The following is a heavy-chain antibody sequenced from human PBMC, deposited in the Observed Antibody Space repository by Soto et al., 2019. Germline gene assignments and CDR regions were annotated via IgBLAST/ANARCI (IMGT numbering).Heavy chain of an antibody. CDR1: GFTFSNYA. CDR2: ISGSDGGT. Sequence: GGSLRLSCAASGFTFSNYAISWVRQAPGKGLQWVSSISGSDGGTYYADSVKGRFTISRDNSKSTLYLQMDSLTAGDTAIYYCARGGGRIEVAGTTYFYYYMGVWGKGTTVTVSS. V-gene: IGHV3-23*01. D-gene: IGHD6-19*01. CDR3: ARGGGRIEVAGTTYFYYYMGV. J-gene: IGHJ6*03.